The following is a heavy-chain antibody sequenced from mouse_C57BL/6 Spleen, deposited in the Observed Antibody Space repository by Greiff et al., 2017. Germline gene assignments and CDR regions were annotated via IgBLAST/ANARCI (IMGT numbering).Heavy chain of an antibody. J-gene: IGHJ1*03. CDR2: IDPSDSET. CDR3: ARDGAINTEWYVDV. V-gene: IGHV1-52*01. Sequence: QVQLQQPGAELVRPGSSVKLSCKASGYTFTSYWRHWVKQRPIQGLEWIGNIDPSDSETHYNQKFKDKATLTVDKSSSTAYMQRSSLTSEDSAVYYCARDGAINTEWYVDVWGKGTTVTVSS. D-gene: IGHD1-1*01. CDR1: GYTFTSYW.